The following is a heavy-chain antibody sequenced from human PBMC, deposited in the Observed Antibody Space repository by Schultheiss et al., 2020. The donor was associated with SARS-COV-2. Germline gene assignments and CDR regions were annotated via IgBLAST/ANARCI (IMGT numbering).Heavy chain of an antibody. Sequence: SCAASGVTFRSEVMQWVRQAPGKGLGWVAVISYDGSNKYYADSVKGRFTISRDNSKNTLYLQMNSLRAEDTAVYYCAKVDNSGLYSDYSYAMDLSAPLTTVNVSS. D-gene: IGHD3-22*01. CDR1: GVTFRSEV. V-gene: IGHV3-33*05. J-gene: IGHJ6*02. CDR3: AKVDNSGLYSDYSYAMDL. CDR2: ISYDGSNK.